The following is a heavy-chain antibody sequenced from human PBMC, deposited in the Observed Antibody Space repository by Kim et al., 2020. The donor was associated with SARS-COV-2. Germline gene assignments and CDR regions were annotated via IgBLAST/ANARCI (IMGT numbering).Heavy chain of an antibody. D-gene: IGHD3-9*01. J-gene: IGHJ4*02. V-gene: IGHV1-18*01. CDR1: GYTFTSYG. CDR3: ARILRYFDWLLSMPPDY. Sequence: ASVKVSCKASGYTFTSYGISWVRQAPGQGLEWMGWISAYNGNTNYAQKLQGRVTMTTDTSTSTAYMELRSLRSDDTAVYYCARILRYFDWLLSMPPDYWGQGTLVTVSS. CDR2: ISAYNGNT.